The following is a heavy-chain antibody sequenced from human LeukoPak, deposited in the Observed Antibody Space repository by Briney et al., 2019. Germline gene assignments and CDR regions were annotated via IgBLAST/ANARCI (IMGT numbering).Heavy chain of an antibody. J-gene: IGHJ4*02. D-gene: IGHD1-26*01. Sequence: SGGSLRLSCAASGFTFTNYAMTWVRQAPGKGLEWVSRISASGGMTYYADSVKGRFTVSRATPKNSLYLQMSSLTAADTAVYYCAKDRSIGTYYTFDHWGQGTLVTVSS. CDR3: AKDRSIGTYYTFDH. CDR2: ISASGGMT. V-gene: IGHV3-23*01. CDR1: GFTFTNYA.